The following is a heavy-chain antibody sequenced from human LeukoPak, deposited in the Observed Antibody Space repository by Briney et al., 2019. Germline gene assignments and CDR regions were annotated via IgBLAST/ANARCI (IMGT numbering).Heavy chain of an antibody. CDR2: ISSSSSTI. CDR3: ARGDGWFGELLNFDN. V-gene: IGHV3-48*02. J-gene: IGHJ4*02. Sequence: GGSLRLSCAASGFTFRAYSMNWVRLAPGKGLEWVSYISSSSSTIYYADSVKGRFTISRDNAKNSLYLQMNSLRDEDTAVYYCARGDGWFGELLNFDNWGQGTLVTVSS. D-gene: IGHD3-10*01. CDR1: GFTFRAYS.